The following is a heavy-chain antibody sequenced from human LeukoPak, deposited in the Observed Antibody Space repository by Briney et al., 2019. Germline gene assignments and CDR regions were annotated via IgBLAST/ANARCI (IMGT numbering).Heavy chain of an antibody. CDR3: AKDGNCSGGSCYGGRGWYFDL. CDR1: GFTFSSYG. Sequence: PGGSLRLSCAASGFTFSSYGMHWVRQAPGKGLEWVAVISYDGSNKYYADSVKGRFTISRDNSKNTLYLQMNSLRAEDTAVYYCAKDGNCSGGSCYGGRGWYFDLWGRGTLVTVSS. CDR2: ISYDGSNK. D-gene: IGHD2-15*01. V-gene: IGHV3-30*18. J-gene: IGHJ2*01.